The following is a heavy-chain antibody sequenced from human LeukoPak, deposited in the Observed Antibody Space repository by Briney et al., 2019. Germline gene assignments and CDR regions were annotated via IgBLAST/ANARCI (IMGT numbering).Heavy chain of an antibody. CDR3: ARHVSSGWPNHIDY. J-gene: IGHJ4*02. CDR1: GYSFPSYW. V-gene: IGHV5-51*01. D-gene: IGHD6-19*01. Sequence: GEPLKISCKGSGYSFPSYWIGWVRQMPGKGLEGMGIIYPGDADTRYRPSFQGQVTISADKSISTAYLQWSSLKASDTAMYYCARHVSSGWPNHIDYWGQGTLVTVSS. CDR2: IYPGDADT.